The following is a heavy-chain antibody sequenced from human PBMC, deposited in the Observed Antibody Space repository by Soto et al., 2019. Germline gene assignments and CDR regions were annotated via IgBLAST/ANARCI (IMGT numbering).Heavy chain of an antibody. CDR2: INPNSGGT. V-gene: IGHV1-2*02. D-gene: IGHD3-3*02. J-gene: IGHJ5*02. Sequence: GASVKVSCKASGYTFTGYYMHWVRQATGQGLEWVGWINPNSGGTNYAQKFQGRVTMTRDTSISTAYMELSSLRSEDTAFYYCAAFDPGPMGFDPWGQGTLVTVSS. CDR1: GYTFTGYY. CDR3: AAFDPGPMGFDP.